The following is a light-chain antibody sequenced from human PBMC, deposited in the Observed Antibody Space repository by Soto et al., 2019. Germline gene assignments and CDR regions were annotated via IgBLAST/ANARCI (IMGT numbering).Light chain of an antibody. CDR3: QKYISAPFT. CDR2: GAS. CDR1: QGVSNY. J-gene: IGKJ3*01. V-gene: IGKV1-27*01. Sequence: DIQMTQSPSSLSASVGDRVSITCRASQGVSNYLAWYQQKPGKVPKLLIYGASTLQSGVPSRFSGSGSGTDFSLTISSLQPEDVATYYCQKYISAPFTFGPGTSVHIK.